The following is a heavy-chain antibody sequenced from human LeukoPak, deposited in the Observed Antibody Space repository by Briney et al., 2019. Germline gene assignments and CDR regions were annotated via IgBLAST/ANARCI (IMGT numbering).Heavy chain of an antibody. Sequence: SGTLSLTCAVPGGSITSNNWWTWVRQAPGTGLEWIGYMDYSGSTAYNPSLKSRVTISIDTSKKQFSLELSSVTAADTAIYFCARRKRGSGGPFDYWGQGTLVTVSS. CDR3: ARRKRGSGGPFDY. J-gene: IGHJ4*02. V-gene: IGHV4-4*02. D-gene: IGHD6-19*01. CDR1: GGSITSNNW. CDR2: MDYSGST.